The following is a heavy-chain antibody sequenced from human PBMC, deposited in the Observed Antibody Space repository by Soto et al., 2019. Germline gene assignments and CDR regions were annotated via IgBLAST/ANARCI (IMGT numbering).Heavy chain of an antibody. V-gene: IGHV3-66*01. CDR2: IQSGGHT. D-gene: IGHD1-7*01. CDR1: GFTVSSKY. J-gene: IGHJ6*02. CDR3: ARDRLNWNSVLYYYYYGMDV. Sequence: GGSLRLSCAASGFTVSSKYMSWVRQAPGKGLEWVVIIQSGGHTYYADSVKGRFTISRDNSKNTLYLQMNSLRAEDTAVYYCARDRLNWNSVLYYYYYGMDVWGQGTTVTVSS.